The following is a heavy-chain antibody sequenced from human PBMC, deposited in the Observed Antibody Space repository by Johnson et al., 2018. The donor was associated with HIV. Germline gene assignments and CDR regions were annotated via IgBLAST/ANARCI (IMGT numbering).Heavy chain of an antibody. CDR2: IKSKTDGGTN. V-gene: IGHV3-15*01. CDR3: TTDDVPAGTAPDVFDI. Sequence: MQLVESGGGLVQPGGSLRLSCAASGFTFSNAWMSWVRQAPGKGLEWVGRIKSKTDGGTNAYAAPVQGRFTISRDDSKNTLYLQMNSLKTEDTAVYYCTTDDVPAGTAPDVFDIWGQGTMVTVSS. D-gene: IGHD2-2*01. J-gene: IGHJ3*02. CDR1: GFTFSNAW.